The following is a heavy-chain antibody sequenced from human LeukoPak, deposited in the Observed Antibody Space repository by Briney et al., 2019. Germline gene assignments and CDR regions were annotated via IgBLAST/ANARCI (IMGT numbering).Heavy chain of an antibody. CDR1: RGSISGFY. Sequence: SETLSLTCSVSRGSISGFYWSWIRQSPGKGLDWIGYIYNSGSTNYNPSLKGRVTISIDTSKNHISLRLRSVTAADTAVYYCARDTGYSSSWYAFDMWGQGTMVTVSS. V-gene: IGHV4-59*01. D-gene: IGHD6-13*01. J-gene: IGHJ3*02. CDR3: ARDTGYSSSWYAFDM. CDR2: IYNSGST.